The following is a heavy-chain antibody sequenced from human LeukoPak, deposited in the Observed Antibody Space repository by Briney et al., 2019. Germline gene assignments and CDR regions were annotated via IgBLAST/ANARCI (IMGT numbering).Heavy chain of an antibody. J-gene: IGHJ4*02. D-gene: IGHD3-9*01. CDR3: ARVSRYYDILTGYYNPKYYFDY. Sequence: NPSEALSLTCTVSGGSISSYYWSLIRQPPGKGLEWIGYIYYSGSTNYNPSLKSRVTISVDTSKNQFSLRLSSVTAADTAVYYCARVSRYYDILTGYYNPKYYFDYWGQGTLVTVSP. CDR1: GGSISSYY. V-gene: IGHV4-59*01. CDR2: IYYSGST.